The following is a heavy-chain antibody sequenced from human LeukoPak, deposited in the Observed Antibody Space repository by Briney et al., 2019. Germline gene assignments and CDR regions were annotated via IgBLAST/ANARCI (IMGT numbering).Heavy chain of an antibody. Sequence: SETLSLTCTVSGASISSYYWSWIRQPPGKGLEWIGYIYYSGSTYYNPSLKSRVTISVDTSKNQFSLKLSSVTAADTAVYYCARGSGYGDYPDYWGQGTLVTVSS. D-gene: IGHD4-17*01. CDR1: GASISSYY. CDR2: IYYSGST. CDR3: ARGSGYGDYPDY. V-gene: IGHV4-59*08. J-gene: IGHJ4*02.